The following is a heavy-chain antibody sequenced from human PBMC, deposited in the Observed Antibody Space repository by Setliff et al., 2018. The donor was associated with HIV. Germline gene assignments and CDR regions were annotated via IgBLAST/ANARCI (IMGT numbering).Heavy chain of an antibody. CDR1: GVSITSADYY. V-gene: IGHV4-31*11. Sequence: SETLSLTCAVSGVSITSADYYWSWIRQHPVKGLEWIGYMYSSGNNYYNPSLKSRLVVSVDESKNQFFLNLSSVTAADTAVYYCARGYCSGGFCHPNYYHYMDVWGKGTTVTVSS. CDR2: MYSSGNN. D-gene: IGHD2-15*01. CDR3: ARGYCSGGFCHPNYYHYMDV. J-gene: IGHJ6*03.